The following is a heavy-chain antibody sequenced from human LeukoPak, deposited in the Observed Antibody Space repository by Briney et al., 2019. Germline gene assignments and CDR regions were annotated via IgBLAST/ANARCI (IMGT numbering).Heavy chain of an antibody. D-gene: IGHD3-10*01. CDR1: GGSFSGYY. CDR3: AKDWNYSGSGSYCVFDV. CDR2: IHYSGSA. V-gene: IGHV4-34*01. Sequence: SETLSLTCAVYGGSFSGYYWTWIRQPPGKGLEWIGEIHYSGSATYNPSLKSRVTISVDTSKNQFSLKMNSVTAADTAVYYCAKDWNYSGSGSYCVFDVWGQGTMVAVSS. J-gene: IGHJ3*01.